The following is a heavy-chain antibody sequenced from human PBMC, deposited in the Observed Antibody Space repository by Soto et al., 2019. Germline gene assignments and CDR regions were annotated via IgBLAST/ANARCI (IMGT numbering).Heavy chain of an antibody. D-gene: IGHD4-17*01. V-gene: IGHV3-66*01. J-gene: IGHJ5*02. CDR1: GFTVSSNY. CDR2: IYSGGST. Sequence: GGSLRLSCAASGFTVSSNYMSWVRQAPGKGLEWVSVIYSGGSTYYADSVKGRFTISRDNSKNTLYLQMNSLRAEDTAVYYCARVDYGDYWFDPWGQGTLVTVSS. CDR3: ARVDYGDYWFDP.